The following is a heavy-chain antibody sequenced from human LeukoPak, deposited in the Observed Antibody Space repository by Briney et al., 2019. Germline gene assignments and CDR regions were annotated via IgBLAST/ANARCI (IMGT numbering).Heavy chain of an antibody. V-gene: IGHV3-21*06. CDR1: GFTFTDCT. D-gene: IGHD6-19*01. CDR2: ISSSTDYK. Sequence: PGGSLRLSCAASGFTFTDCTMNWVRQAPGKGLEWVSSISSSTDYKYYADSVKGRFTISRDNAKNSLYLQMNSLRAEDTAVYYCARDGSGWYNWFDPWGQGTLVTVSS. J-gene: IGHJ5*02. CDR3: ARDGSGWYNWFDP.